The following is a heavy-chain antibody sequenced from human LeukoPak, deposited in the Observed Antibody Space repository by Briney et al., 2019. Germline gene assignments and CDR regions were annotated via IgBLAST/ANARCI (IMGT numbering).Heavy chain of an antibody. CDR2: INAGNDNT. CDR3: ARDLGYCTGGTCYPNWFDP. J-gene: IGHJ5*02. V-gene: IGHV1-3*01. CDR1: GYTFTSYA. D-gene: IGHD2-15*01. Sequence: ASVKVSCKASGYTFTSYAMHWVRQAPGQRLEWMGWINAGNDNTKYSQKFQGKVTITSDTSASTAYMELSSLRSEDTAVYYCARDLGYCTGGTCYPNWFDPWGQGTLVTVSS.